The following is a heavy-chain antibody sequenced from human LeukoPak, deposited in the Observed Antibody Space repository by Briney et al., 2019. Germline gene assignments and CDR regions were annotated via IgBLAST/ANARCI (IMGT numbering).Heavy chain of an antibody. V-gene: IGHV3-21*04. CDR1: GFTFSSYS. Sequence: GGSPRLSCAASGFTFSSYSMNWVRQAPGKGLEWVSSISSSSSYIYYADSVKGRFTISRDNAKNSLYLQMNSLRAEDTALYYCAKDLYGSGSYYRPYYYGMDVWGQGTTVTVSS. D-gene: IGHD3-10*01. J-gene: IGHJ6*02. CDR2: ISSSSSYI. CDR3: AKDLYGSGSYYRPYYYGMDV.